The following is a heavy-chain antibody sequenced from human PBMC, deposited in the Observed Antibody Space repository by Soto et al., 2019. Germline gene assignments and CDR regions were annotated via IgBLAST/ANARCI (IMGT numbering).Heavy chain of an antibody. J-gene: IGHJ6*02. CDR3: ARDRVMTTSYYYYYGMDV. Sequence: QVQLVESGGGVVQPGRSLSLSCTASGFTFSSYTMHWVRQPPGKGLEWVAVISYDGSSKYYADSVKGRFTISRDNSKNTRYLQMNSLRAEDTAVYYCARDRVMTTSYYYYYGMDVWGQGTTVTVSS. D-gene: IGHD4-17*01. CDR1: GFTFSSYT. V-gene: IGHV3-30-3*01. CDR2: ISYDGSSK.